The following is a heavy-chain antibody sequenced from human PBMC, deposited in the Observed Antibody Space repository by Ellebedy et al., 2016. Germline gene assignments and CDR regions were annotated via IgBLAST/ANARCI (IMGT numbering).Heavy chain of an antibody. D-gene: IGHD3-22*01. CDR2: VSWNGDSI. CDR3: AKWDYYNSRALDY. Sequence: SLKISXAASGFTFDDYAMHWVRQAPGKGLEWVSGVSWNGDSIGYADSVKGRFTISRDNAKNSLYLQMDSLRVEDTALYYCAKWDYYNSRALDYWGQGILVTVSS. J-gene: IGHJ4*02. V-gene: IGHV3-9*01. CDR1: GFTFDDYA.